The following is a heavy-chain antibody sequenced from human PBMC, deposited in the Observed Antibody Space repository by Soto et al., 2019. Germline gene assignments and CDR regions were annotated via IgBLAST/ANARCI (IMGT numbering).Heavy chain of an antibody. J-gene: IGHJ4*02. CDR2: ISPSGDST. Sequence: ASVKVSCKTSGFTFTTYYIHWVRQAPGQGLEWMGTISPSGDSTSYAQKFQGRVTLTRDTSTSTVYMDLSSLRSDDTAMYYCARDWELGYWGQGTLVTVSS. D-gene: IGHD1-26*01. CDR3: ARDWELGY. V-gene: IGHV1-46*01. CDR1: GFTFTTYY.